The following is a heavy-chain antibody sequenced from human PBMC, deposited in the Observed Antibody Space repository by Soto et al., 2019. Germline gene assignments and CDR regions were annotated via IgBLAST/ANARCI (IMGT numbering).Heavy chain of an antibody. V-gene: IGHV1-69*12. J-gene: IGHJ4*02. CDR3: ARDGGWLQFTSPFDY. CDR1: GGTFSSYA. Sequence: QVQLVQSGAEVKKPGSSVKVSCKASGGTFSSYAISWVRQAPGQGLEWMGGIIPIFGTANYAQKFQGRVTITADESTRPDSMALGSLRSEDTAVYYCARDGGWLQFTSPFDYWGQGTLVTVSA. D-gene: IGHD5-12*01. CDR2: IIPIFGTA.